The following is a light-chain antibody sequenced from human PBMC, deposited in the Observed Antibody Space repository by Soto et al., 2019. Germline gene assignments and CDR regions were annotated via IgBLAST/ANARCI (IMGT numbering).Light chain of an antibody. CDR1: QSVSSY. Sequence: IVLTQSPATLSLSPGERATLSCRASQSVSSYLAWYQHKPGQAPRLLIYDASKRAPGIPARFTGSGSGTDFTLTISGLEPEDFAVYYCQQRRDTFGQGTKLEIK. V-gene: IGKV3-11*01. CDR2: DAS. CDR3: QQRRDT. J-gene: IGKJ2*01.